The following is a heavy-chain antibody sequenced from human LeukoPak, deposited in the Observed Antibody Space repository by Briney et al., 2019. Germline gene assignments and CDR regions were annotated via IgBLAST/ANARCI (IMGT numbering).Heavy chain of an antibody. CDR3: ADLRVTNCQSPRDY. V-gene: IGHV3-15*07. D-gene: IGHD2-2*01. J-gene: IGHJ4*02. Sequence: GGSLRLSCATSDFTFINDWMNWVRQAPGKGPEWVGRIKSKADGGTTDYAEPVKGRFTISRDDSKNTLYLQMNSLKTEDTAIYYCADLRVTNCQSPRDYWAREPWSPSPQ. CDR1: DFTFINDW. CDR2: IKSKADGGTT.